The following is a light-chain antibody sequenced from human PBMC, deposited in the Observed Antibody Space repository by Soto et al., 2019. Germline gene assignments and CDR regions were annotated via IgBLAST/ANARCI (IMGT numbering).Light chain of an antibody. V-gene: IGKV3D-20*02. Sequence: EIVLTQSPGTLSLSPGERATLSCRASQSVSSTYLAWYQQKPGQAPGLLLYGASNRASGIPDRFAGSGSGTDFTLTISRLEPEDFAVYHCQQRSNWPPTFGQGSKLEIK. J-gene: IGKJ2*01. CDR2: GAS. CDR3: QQRSNWPPT. CDR1: QSVSSTY.